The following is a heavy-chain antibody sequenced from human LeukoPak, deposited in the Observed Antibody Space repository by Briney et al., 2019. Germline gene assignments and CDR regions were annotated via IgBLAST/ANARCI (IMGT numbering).Heavy chain of an antibody. CDR3: ARGLWIQLWLNY. CDR2: INPSGGST. D-gene: IGHD5-18*01. CDR1: GGTFSSYA. V-gene: IGHV1-46*01. Sequence: ASVKVSCKASGGTFSSYAISWVRQAPGQGLEWMGIINPSGGSTSYAQKFQGRVTMTRDTSTSTVYMELSSLRSEDTAVYYCARGLWIQLWLNYWGQGTLVTVSS. J-gene: IGHJ4*02.